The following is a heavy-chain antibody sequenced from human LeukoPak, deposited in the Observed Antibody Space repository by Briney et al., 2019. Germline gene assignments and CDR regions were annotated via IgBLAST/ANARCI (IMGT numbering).Heavy chain of an antibody. J-gene: IGHJ6*02. D-gene: IGHD3-10*01. V-gene: IGHV3-23*01. CDR3: AKLRGVLTSPSYYYGMDV. Sequence: GGSLRLSCAASGFTFSSYAMSWVRQAPGKGLEWVSAISGSGGSTYYADSVKGRFTISRDNSKNTLYLQMNSLRAEDTAVYYCAKLRGVLTSPSYYYGMDVWGQGTTVTVSS. CDR2: ISGSGGST. CDR1: GFTFSSYA.